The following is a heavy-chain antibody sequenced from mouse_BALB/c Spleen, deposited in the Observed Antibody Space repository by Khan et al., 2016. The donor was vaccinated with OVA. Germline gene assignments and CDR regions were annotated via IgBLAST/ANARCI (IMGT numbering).Heavy chain of an antibody. CDR1: GYTFTTAG. J-gene: IGHJ4*01. Sequence: QIQLVQSGPELKKPGETVRISCKASGYTFTTAGIQWVQKMPGKGLKWIGWINTHSGVPKYAEDFKGRFAFSLEISVNTAYLQVTILTNEDTATYCCARVGAAYYRNDGGAMEYWGQGTSVTVSS. CDR3: ARVGAAYYRNDGGAMEY. V-gene: IGHV9-4*02. D-gene: IGHD2-14*01. CDR2: INTHSGVP.